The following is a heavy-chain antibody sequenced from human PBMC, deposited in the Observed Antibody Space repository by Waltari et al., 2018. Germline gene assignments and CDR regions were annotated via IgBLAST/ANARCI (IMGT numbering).Heavy chain of an antibody. J-gene: IGHJ4*02. CDR3: VRGRGSSDY. CDR2: IWSDGSNI. CDR1: YG. D-gene: IGHD2-15*01. Sequence: YGRQCFRQVPGKGLEWVADIWSDGSNIHYADSVKGRFIISRDNSKSTLSLQMNSLRAEDTAVYYCVRGRGSSDYWGQGTLVSVSS. V-gene: IGHV3-33*01.